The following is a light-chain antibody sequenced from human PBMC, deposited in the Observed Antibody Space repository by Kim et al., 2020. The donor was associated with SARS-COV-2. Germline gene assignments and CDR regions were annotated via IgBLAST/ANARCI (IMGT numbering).Light chain of an antibody. V-gene: IGKV3-20*01. CDR2: GAS. CDR1: QSIRSTY. J-gene: IGKJ2*01. CDR3: QQYGDSQYT. Sequence: LSPGERATLSCRASQSIRSTYLAWYQQKPGQAPRLLIYGASSRATGIPDRFSGSGSETDFTLTISRLEPEDFAVYYCQQYGDSQYTFGQGTKVEI.